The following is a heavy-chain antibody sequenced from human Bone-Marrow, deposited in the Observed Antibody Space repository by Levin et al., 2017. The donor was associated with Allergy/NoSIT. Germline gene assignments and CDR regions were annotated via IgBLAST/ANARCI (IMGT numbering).Heavy chain of an antibody. V-gene: IGHV1-8*01. Sequence: GESLKISCKASGYSFTGYDINWVRQATGQGLEWMGWMNPNSGNAGYLQKFQGRVTMTRNTSISTAYMELSSLRSEDTAVYYCARGDCTSTSCWGGVNDYWGQGTLVTVSS. CDR1: GYSFTGYD. D-gene: IGHD2-2*01. J-gene: IGHJ4*02. CDR3: ARGDCTSTSCWGGVNDY. CDR2: MNPNSGNA.